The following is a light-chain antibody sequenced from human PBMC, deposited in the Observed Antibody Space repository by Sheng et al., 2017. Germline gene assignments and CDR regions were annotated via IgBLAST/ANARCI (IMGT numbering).Light chain of an antibody. CDR1: SLRSYY. J-gene: IGLJ3*02. Sequence: SSELTQDPAVSVALGQTVRITCQGDSLRSYYASWYQQKPGQAPVLVIYGKNNRPSGIPDRFSGSSSGNTASLTITGAQAEDEADYYCNSRDSSGNHLGVFGGGTEADRP. CDR2: GKN. V-gene: IGLV3-19*01. CDR3: NSRDSSGNHLGV.